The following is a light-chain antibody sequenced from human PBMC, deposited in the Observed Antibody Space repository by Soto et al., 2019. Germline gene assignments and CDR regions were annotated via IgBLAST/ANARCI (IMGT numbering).Light chain of an antibody. Sequence: EVVLTQSPGTLSLSPGESATLSCRASQSVSSNYLAWYQQKPGQAPRLLIYGVSTRATGIPDRFSGSGSGTDSSLPITELGPEDFARFYCQKNFTCPLILGGGT. V-gene: IGKV3-20*01. CDR3: QKNFTCPLI. CDR2: GVS. CDR1: QSVSSNY. J-gene: IGKJ4*01.